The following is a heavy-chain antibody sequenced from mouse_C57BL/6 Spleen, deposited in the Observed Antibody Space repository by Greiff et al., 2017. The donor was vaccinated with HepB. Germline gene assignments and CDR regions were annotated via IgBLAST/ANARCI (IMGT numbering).Heavy chain of an antibody. V-gene: IGHV1-26*01. J-gene: IGHJ4*01. CDR2: INPNNGGT. CDR3: ARSDYYGSSSYAMDY. D-gene: IGHD1-1*01. Sequence: VQLQQSGPELVKPGASVKISCKASGYTFTDYYMNWVKQSHGKSLEWIGDINPNNGGTSYNQKFKGKATLTVDKSSSTAYMELRSLTSEDSAVYYCARSDYYGSSSYAMDYWGQGTSVTVSS. CDR1: GYTFTDYY.